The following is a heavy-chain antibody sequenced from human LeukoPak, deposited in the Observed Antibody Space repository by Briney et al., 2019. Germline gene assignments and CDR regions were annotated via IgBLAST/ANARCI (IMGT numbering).Heavy chain of an antibody. Sequence: GGSLRLSCAASGFTFSSYAMSWVRQAPGKGLEWVSAISGSGGSTYYADSVKGRFTISRDNAKNSLYLQMNSLRAEDTAVYYCARDLEGSGSFYRSSYDYWGQGTLVTVSS. V-gene: IGHV3-23*01. D-gene: IGHD3-10*01. CDR1: GFTFSSYA. CDR3: ARDLEGSGSFYRSSYDY. CDR2: ISGSGGST. J-gene: IGHJ4*02.